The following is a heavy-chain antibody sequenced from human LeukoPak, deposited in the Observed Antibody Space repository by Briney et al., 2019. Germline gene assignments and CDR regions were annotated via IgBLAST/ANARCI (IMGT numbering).Heavy chain of an antibody. J-gene: IGHJ4*02. CDR3: ARGGSGNWNAPFDY. V-gene: IGHV3-21*01. Sequence: GGSLRLSCAASGFSFSSYSMNWVRQAPGKGLEWVSSISSSSSSIYYADTVKGRFTIPRDNAKNSFYLQMNSLRADDTAVYYCARGGSGNWNAPFDYWGQGTLVTVSS. CDR1: GFSFSSYS. CDR2: ISSSSSSI. D-gene: IGHD1-1*01.